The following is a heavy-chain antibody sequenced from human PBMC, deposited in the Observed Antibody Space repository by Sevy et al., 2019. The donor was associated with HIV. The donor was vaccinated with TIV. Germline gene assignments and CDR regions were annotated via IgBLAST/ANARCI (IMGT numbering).Heavy chain of an antibody. D-gene: IGHD2-8*01. V-gene: IGHV3-30-3*01. CDR3: ARVAVSYCTNDCYHRFDY. CDR2: ISYDGTYK. Sequence: GGYLSLSCAVSGFSFSHYAFHWVRQAPGKGLEWVSLISYDGTYKYYADPVKGRFTISRDNSKNTLYLQMNSLRGNDTAVYYCARVAVSYCTNDCYHRFDYWGPGALVTVSS. J-gene: IGHJ4*02. CDR1: GFSFSHYA.